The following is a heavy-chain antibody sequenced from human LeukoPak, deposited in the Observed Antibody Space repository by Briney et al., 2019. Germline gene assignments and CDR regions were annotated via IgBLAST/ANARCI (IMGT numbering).Heavy chain of an antibody. J-gene: IGHJ5*02. Sequence: PSETLSLTCTVSGGSISSYYWSWIRQPPGKGLEWIGYIYYSGSTNYNPSLKSRVTISVDTSKNQFSLKLGSVTAADTAVYYCARLNQWFGAYWFDPWGQGTLVTVSS. CDR1: GGSISSYY. D-gene: IGHD3-10*01. V-gene: IGHV4-59*01. CDR2: IYYSGST. CDR3: ARLNQWFGAYWFDP.